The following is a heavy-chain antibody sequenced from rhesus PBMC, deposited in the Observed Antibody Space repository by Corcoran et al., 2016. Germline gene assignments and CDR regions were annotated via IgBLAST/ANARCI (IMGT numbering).Heavy chain of an antibody. CDR1: GGSISGYY. CDR2: IGGSSGTT. Sequence: QVQLQESGPGLLKPSETLSLTCAVSGGSISGYYWNWIRQPPGGGLEGIGYIGGSSGTTSSHPALERRLTFSTDTAKSQFSLELSSVTAADTAVYYCARFTGYYPNFDSWGQGVLVTVSS. V-gene: IGHV4-165*02. CDR3: ARFTGYYPNFDS. J-gene: IGHJ4*01. D-gene: IGHD3-3*01.